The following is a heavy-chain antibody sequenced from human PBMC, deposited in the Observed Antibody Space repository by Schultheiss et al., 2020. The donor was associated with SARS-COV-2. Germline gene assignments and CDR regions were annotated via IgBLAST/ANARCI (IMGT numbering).Heavy chain of an antibody. J-gene: IGHJ4*02. Sequence: GGSLRLSCAASGFTFSNYYMSWVRQAPGKGLEWVSVIYSGGSTYYADSVKGRFTISRDNAKNSLYLQMNSLRAEDTAVYYCARAGLVSSSFDYWGQGALVTVSS. CDR3: ARAGLVSSSFDY. D-gene: IGHD3/OR15-3a*01. CDR1: GFTFSNYY. CDR2: IYSGGST. V-gene: IGHV3-66*01.